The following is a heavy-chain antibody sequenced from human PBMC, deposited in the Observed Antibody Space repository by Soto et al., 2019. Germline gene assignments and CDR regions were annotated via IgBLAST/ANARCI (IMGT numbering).Heavy chain of an antibody. CDR3: VRLLGNSWLDS. D-gene: IGHD1-26*01. CDR2: TYYRSKWYS. J-gene: IGHJ5*01. CDR1: GDSVSTNSAT. Sequence: QVQLQQSGPGLVKPSQTLSLTCDISGDSVSTNSATWNWIRQSPSRGLEWLGRTYYRSKWYSHYAVAVTSRITTSPDTANHQLSLPLNSVTPDDTAVYYCVRLLGNSWLDSWGQGTLVTVSS. V-gene: IGHV6-1*01.